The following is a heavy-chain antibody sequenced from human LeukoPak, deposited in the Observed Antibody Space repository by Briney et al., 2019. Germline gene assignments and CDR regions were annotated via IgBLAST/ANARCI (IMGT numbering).Heavy chain of an antibody. D-gene: IGHD1-14*01. V-gene: IGHV3-74*01. CDR2: INSDGNSI. J-gene: IGHJ3*02. Sequence: GGSLRLSCAASGFTFSSYWMHWVRQAPGKGLVWVSRINSDGNSINYADSVKGRFTISRDNAKNTLYLQMDSLRAEDTAVYYCARGSSKIRNAFDIWGLGTMVTVSS. CDR1: GFTFSSYW. CDR3: ARGSSKIRNAFDI.